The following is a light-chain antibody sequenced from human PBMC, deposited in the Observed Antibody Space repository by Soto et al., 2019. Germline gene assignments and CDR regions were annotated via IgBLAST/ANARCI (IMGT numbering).Light chain of an antibody. V-gene: IGLV2-11*01. Sequence: QSALTQPRSVSGSPGQSVTISCAGTISDVGGYNYVSWYQHHPGKAPKLTIYDVDKRPSGVPDRFSGSKSGNTASLTISGLQAEDEADYYCCSYVGSSSTWVFGGGTKVTVL. J-gene: IGLJ3*02. CDR2: DVD. CDR3: CSYVGSSSTWV. CDR1: ISDVGGYNY.